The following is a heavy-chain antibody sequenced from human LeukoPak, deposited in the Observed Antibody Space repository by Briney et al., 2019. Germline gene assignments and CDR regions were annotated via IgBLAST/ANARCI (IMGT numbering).Heavy chain of an antibody. J-gene: IGHJ4*02. V-gene: IGHV4-61*02. CDR1: GGSISSGSYF. Sequence: SQTLSLTCTVSGGSISSGSYFWTWIRQPAGKGLEWIGRISSSGNTNYNPSLRSRVTISVDTSENQFSLKLSSVTAADTAVYYCARDHNTAMVPHYDYWGQGTLVTVSS. CDR3: ARDHNTAMVPHYDY. D-gene: IGHD5-18*01. CDR2: ISSSGNT.